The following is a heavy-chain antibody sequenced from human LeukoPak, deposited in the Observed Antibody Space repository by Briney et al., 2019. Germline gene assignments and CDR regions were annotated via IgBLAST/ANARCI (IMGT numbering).Heavy chain of an antibody. CDR3: ARGYNYGNFDY. CDR1: GYSFTTYW. CDR2: IYPADSDT. J-gene: IGHJ4*02. D-gene: IGHD5-18*01. Sequence: GEPLKISCKGSGYSFTTYWIGWVRQMPGKGLEWMGIIYPADSDTRYSPSFQGQVTISADKSISTAYLQWSSLKASDTAIYYCARGYNYGNFDYWGQGTLVTVSS. V-gene: IGHV5-51*01.